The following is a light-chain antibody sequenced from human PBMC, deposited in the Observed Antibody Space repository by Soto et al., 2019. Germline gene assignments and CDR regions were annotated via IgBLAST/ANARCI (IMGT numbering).Light chain of an antibody. CDR1: SSNIGGNT. CDR3: AAWDDSLNGVV. V-gene: IGLV1-44*01. J-gene: IGLJ2*01. Sequence: QSVLTQPPSASGTPGQRVTISCSGSSSNIGGNTVNSYQQLPGTAPKLLMYTNNQRPSGVPDRFSGSKSGTSASLAISGLQSEDEADYYCAAWDDSLNGVVFGGGTKLTVL. CDR2: TNN.